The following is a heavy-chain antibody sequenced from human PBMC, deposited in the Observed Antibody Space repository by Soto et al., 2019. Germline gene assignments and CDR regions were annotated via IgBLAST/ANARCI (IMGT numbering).Heavy chain of an antibody. CDR1: GGTFDSDG. Sequence: QEQLVQSGPEVKKPGSSVKVSCKASGGTFDSDGISWVRQAPGPGLEWMGGVIPMFGTSNFAQKFKGRVTITADESTTTAYVELTSLISEATAIYFCASGPPGVAETGDYYYYYGLDVWGQGTAVSVSS. V-gene: IGHV1-69*01. CDR2: VIPMFGTS. J-gene: IGHJ6*02. D-gene: IGHD6-19*01. CDR3: ASGPPGVAETGDYYYYYGLDV.